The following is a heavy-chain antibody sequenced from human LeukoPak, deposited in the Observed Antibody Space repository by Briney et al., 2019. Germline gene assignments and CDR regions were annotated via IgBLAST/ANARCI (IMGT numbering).Heavy chain of an antibody. V-gene: IGHV4-61*01. D-gene: IGHD1-1*01. CDR2: IYYSGST. J-gene: IGHJ4*02. CDR1: GGSVSSGSYY. CDR3: ARVYDNSSPVDY. Sequence: KSSETLSLTCTVSGGSVSSGSYYWSWIRQPPGKGLEWIGYIYYSGSTNYNPSLKSRVTISVDTSKNQFSLKLSSVTAADTAVYYCARVYDNSSPVDYWGQGTLVTVSS.